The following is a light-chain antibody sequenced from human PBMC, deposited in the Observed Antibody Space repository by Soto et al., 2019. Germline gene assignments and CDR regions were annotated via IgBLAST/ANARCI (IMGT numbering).Light chain of an antibody. CDR1: QTLLYTSNNKNY. CDR2: WAS. J-gene: IGKJ1*01. V-gene: IGKV4-1*01. Sequence: DIVMTQSPDSLAVSLGERATINCKSSQTLLYTSNNKNYLAWYQQKTGQPPKVRIFWASTRESGLPDRFSGSGSGTDFTPTISCRQAEDVAVYYCQQYYTTPTFGQGTKMEIK. CDR3: QQYYTTPT.